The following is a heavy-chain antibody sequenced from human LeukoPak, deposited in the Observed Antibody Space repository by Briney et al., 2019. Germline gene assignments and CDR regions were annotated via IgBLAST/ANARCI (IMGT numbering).Heavy chain of an antibody. Sequence: SLRLSCAAXGFTFXSYAMHWVRQAPGKGLEWVAVISYDGSNKYYADSVKGRFTISRDNARNSLFFQMNSVRAEDTAVYYCARERPHVTLVRGVNYFDYWGQGTLVTVSS. CDR3: ARERPHVTLVRGVNYFDY. V-gene: IGHV3-30*14. D-gene: IGHD3-10*01. CDR1: GFTFXSYA. CDR2: ISYDGSNK. J-gene: IGHJ4*02.